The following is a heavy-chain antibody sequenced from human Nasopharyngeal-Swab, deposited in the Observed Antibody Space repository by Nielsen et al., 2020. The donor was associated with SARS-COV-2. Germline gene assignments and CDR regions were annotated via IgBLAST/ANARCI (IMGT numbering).Heavy chain of an antibody. CDR1: GGAISSGDYY. Sequence: SETLSLTCSVSGGAISSGDYYWTWISQPPGKGLEWIGYSYYSGFTQYNPSLESRVALSVYTSKNQFSLRLTSVTAADTALYYCARAGGYCSGVSCNSFDVWGQGTLVTVSS. CDR3: ARAGGYCSGVSCNSFDV. V-gene: IGHV4-30-4*01. J-gene: IGHJ5*02. D-gene: IGHD2-15*01. CDR2: SYYSGFT.